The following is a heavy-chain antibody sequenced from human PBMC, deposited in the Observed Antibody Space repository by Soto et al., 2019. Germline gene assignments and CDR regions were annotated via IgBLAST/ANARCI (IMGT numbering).Heavy chain of an antibody. D-gene: IGHD4-17*01. J-gene: IGHJ3*02. CDR3: ARRYGDYIPAFDI. Sequence: EVQLVESGGGLVQPGGSLRLSCAPSGFTFSSYNMNWVRQAPGKGLEWISYIRSNSDTINYADSVKGRFTISRDNAKNSLYLQMNSLRAEDTAVYYCARRYGDYIPAFDIWGQGTMVTVSS. CDR1: GFTFSSYN. V-gene: IGHV3-48*01. CDR2: IRSNSDTI.